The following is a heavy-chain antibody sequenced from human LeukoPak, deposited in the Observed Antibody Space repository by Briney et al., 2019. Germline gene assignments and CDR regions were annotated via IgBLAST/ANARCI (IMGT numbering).Heavy chain of an antibody. Sequence: SESLSLTRTASDGSLSRAVYYWSWLRHHPGKGLEWIGKIYYSGSTYYNPSLQSRATIPVDRSKNQFSLKLTSVTATDTAVYYCARGAEYSSSPFDYWGQGSWVTVSS. J-gene: IGHJ4*02. CDR3: ARGAEYSSSPFDY. CDR1: DGSLSRAVYY. D-gene: IGHD6-6*01. CDR2: IYYSGST. V-gene: IGHV4-31*03.